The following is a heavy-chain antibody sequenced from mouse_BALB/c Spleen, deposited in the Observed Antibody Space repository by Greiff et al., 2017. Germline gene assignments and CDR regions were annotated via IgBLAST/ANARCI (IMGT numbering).Heavy chain of an antibody. CDR1: GYTFTSYW. CDR2: INPSTGYT. CDR3: ARRGTTATPYYYAMDY. J-gene: IGHJ4*01. D-gene: IGHD1-2*01. Sequence: VKLMESGAELAKPGASVKMSCKASGYTFTSYWMHWVKKRPGQGLEWIGYINPSTGYTEYNQKFKDKATLTADKSSSTAYMQLSSLTSEDSAVYYCARRGTTATPYYYAMDYWGQGTSVTVSS. V-gene: IGHV1-7*01.